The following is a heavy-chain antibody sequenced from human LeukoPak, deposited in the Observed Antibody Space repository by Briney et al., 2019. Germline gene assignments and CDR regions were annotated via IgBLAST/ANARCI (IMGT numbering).Heavy chain of an antibody. CDR3: AKVPSGGPPRIVFDY. V-gene: IGHV3-23*01. J-gene: IGHJ4*02. CDR1: GFTFSSYA. D-gene: IGHD4-23*01. CDR2: ISGSGGST. Sequence: PGGSLRLSCAASGFTFSSYAMSWVRQAPGKGLEWVSAISGSGGSTYYAYSVKGRFTISRDNSKNTLYLQMNSLRAEDTAVYYCAKVPSGGPPRIVFDYWGQGTLVTVSS.